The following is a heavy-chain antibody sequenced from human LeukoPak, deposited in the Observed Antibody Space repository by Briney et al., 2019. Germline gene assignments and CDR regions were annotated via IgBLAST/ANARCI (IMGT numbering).Heavy chain of an antibody. CDR2: ITVSGGTT. CDR1: EFTFSSYA. D-gene: IGHD1-14*01. Sequence: PGGSLSLSCAASEFTFSSYAMQWVRQAPGKGLEWVSGITVSGGTTYYTDSVKGRFTISRDNSKNTLYLQMNSLRAEDTAVYYCAKYLTARGPPYALDVWGAGNTGTVSS. J-gene: IGHJ6*04. CDR3: AKYLTARGPPYALDV. V-gene: IGHV3-23*01.